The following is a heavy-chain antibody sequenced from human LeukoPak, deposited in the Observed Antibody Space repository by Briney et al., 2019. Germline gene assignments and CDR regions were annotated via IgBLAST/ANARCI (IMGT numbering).Heavy chain of an antibody. CDR3: ATAPRRYDFWSGLVVDY. Sequence: ASVKVSCKVSGYTLTELSMHWVRQAPGKGLEWMGGFDPEDGETIYAQKFQGRVTMTEDTSTDTAYMELSSLRSEDTAVYYRATAPRRYDFWSGLVVDYWGQGTLVTVSS. D-gene: IGHD3-3*01. CDR2: FDPEDGET. CDR1: GYTLTELS. J-gene: IGHJ4*02. V-gene: IGHV1-24*01.